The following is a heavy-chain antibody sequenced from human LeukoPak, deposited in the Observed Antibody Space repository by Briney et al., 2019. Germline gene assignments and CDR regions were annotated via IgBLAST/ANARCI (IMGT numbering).Heavy chain of an antibody. V-gene: IGHV4-59*05. CDR2: IYYSGST. CDR3: ARRLYAYQPKSGFDY. J-gene: IGHJ4*02. Sequence: PSETLSLTCTVSGGSISSYYWSWIRQPAGKGLEWIGSIYYSGSTYYNPSLKSRVTISVDTSKNQFSLKLSSVTAADTAVYYCARRLYAYQPKSGFDYWGQGTLVTVSS. CDR1: GGSISSYY. D-gene: IGHD2-8*01.